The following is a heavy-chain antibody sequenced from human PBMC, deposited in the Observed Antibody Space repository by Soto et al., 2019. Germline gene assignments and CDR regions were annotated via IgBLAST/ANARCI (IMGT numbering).Heavy chain of an antibody. CDR1: GFTFSSYA. V-gene: IGHV3-23*01. CDR2: ISGSGGST. CDR3: AKAYYCSSTSCYYGLDDAFDI. D-gene: IGHD2-2*01. J-gene: IGHJ3*02. Sequence: GGSLRLSCAASGFTFSSYAMSWVRQAPGKGLEWVSAISGSGGSTCYADSVKGRFTISRDNSKNTLYLQMNSLRAEDTAVYYCAKAYYCSSTSCYYGLDDAFDILGQGTMVTVSS.